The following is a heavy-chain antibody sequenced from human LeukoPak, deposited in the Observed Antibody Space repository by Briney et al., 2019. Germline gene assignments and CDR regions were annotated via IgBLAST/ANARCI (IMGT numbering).Heavy chain of an antibody. V-gene: IGHV3-11*04. CDR3: ARGSNSYMITFGGLQFDY. D-gene: IGHD3-16*01. CDR2: ISSSGSTI. Sequence: GGSLRLSCAASGFTVSSNYMSWVRQAPGKGLEWVSYISSSGSTIYYADSVKGRFTISRDNAKNSLYLQMNSLRAEDTAVYYCARGSNSYMITFGGLQFDYWGQGTLVTVSS. J-gene: IGHJ4*02. CDR1: GFTVSSNY.